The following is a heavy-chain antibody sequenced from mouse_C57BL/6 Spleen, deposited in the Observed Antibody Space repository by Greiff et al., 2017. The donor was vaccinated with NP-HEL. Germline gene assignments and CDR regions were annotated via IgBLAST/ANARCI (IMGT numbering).Heavy chain of an antibody. V-gene: IGHV1-19*01. CDR1: GYTFTDYY. D-gene: IGHD1-1*01. CDR2: INPYNGGT. CDR3: AREGANYYGSSYWYFDV. J-gene: IGHJ1*03. Sequence: EVQLQQSGPVLVKPGASVKMSCKASGYTFTDYYMNWVKQSHGKSLEWIGVINPYNGGTSYNQKFKGKATLTVDKSSSTAYMGLNSLTSEDSAVYYCAREGANYYGSSYWYFDVWGTGTTVTVSS.